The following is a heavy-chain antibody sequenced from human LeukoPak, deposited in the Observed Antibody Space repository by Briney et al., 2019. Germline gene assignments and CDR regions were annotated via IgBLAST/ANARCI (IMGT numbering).Heavy chain of an antibody. J-gene: IGHJ3*02. CDR1: GFTFSDYY. CDR3: AREVYHDAFDI. Sequence: GGSLRLSCAASGFTFSDYYMSWIRQAPGKGLEWVSYISSSGSTIYYADSVKGRFTISRDNAKNSLYLQMNSLRAADPAAYYCAREVYHDAFDIWGQGTMVTVSS. D-gene: IGHD2/OR15-2a*01. CDR2: ISSSGSTI. V-gene: IGHV3-11*04.